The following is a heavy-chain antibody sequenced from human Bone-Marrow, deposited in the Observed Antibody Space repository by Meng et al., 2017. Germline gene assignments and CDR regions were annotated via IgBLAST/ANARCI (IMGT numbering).Heavy chain of an antibody. CDR3: ARFSVVTGYWFDP. V-gene: IGHV1-69*05. CDR1: GATFSICA. J-gene: IGHJ5*02. D-gene: IGHD4-23*01. Sequence: GAGGKMAGSSETVSCTASGATFSICAISWVRHSRGQGLGWMGGITHIFGTANYAQKFQGRATITTDESTSTAYMELSSLRSEDTAVYYCARFSVVTGYWFDPWGQGTLVTVSS. CDR2: ITHIFGTA.